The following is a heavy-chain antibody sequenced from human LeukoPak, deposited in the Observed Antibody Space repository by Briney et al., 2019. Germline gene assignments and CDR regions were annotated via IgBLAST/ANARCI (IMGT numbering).Heavy chain of an antibody. Sequence: GGSLRLSCAASGFTFSSYAMSWVRQAPGKGLEWVSAISSSGGSTYHADSVKGRFTISRDNSKNALFLQMDSLRAENTAVYYCAKEGRDYWGQGTLVTVSS. V-gene: IGHV3-23*01. CDR2: ISSSGGST. J-gene: IGHJ4*02. CDR3: AKEGRDY. CDR1: GFTFSSYA. D-gene: IGHD2-15*01.